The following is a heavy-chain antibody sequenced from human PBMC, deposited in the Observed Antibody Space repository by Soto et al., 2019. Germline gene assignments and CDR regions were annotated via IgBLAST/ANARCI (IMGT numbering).Heavy chain of an antibody. J-gene: IGHJ6*02. CDR1: GFSFSSYW. Sequence: GESPNISCKGSGFSFSSYWIGWVRQMPGKGLEWMGIIYPSDSDTRYSPSFQGQVTISADNSINTSYLQWCNLKASVTAKYYCARCSGDYFIDYYYGMDVWGQGTAVTVSS. V-gene: IGHV5-51*01. CDR2: IYPSDSDT. CDR3: ARCSGDYFIDYYYGMDV. D-gene: IGHD4-17*01.